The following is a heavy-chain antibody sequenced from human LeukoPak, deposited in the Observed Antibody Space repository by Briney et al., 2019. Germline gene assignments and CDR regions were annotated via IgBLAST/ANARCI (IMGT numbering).Heavy chain of an antibody. D-gene: IGHD3-9*01. V-gene: IGHV4-4*07. Sequence: SETLSLTCTVSGGYISSYYWSWIRQPAGKGLEWIGRIYTSGSTNYNPSLKSRVTISVDTSKNQFSLKLSSVTAADTAVYYCARAPGGYFDWLTNPDAFDIWGQGTMVTASS. CDR1: GGYISSYY. CDR3: ARAPGGYFDWLTNPDAFDI. J-gene: IGHJ3*02. CDR2: IYTSGST.